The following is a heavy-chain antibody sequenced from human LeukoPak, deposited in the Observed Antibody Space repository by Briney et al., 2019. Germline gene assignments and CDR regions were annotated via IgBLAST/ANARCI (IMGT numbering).Heavy chain of an antibody. Sequence: GGSLRLSCAASGFTLSNYGMHWVRQAPGKGLEWVAVIWYDGSNKYYADSVKGRFTISRDNSKNTLYLQMNSLRVEDTAVYYCARGDYYDSSGYYHYWGQGTLVTVSS. CDR1: GFTLSNYG. V-gene: IGHV3-33*01. D-gene: IGHD3-22*01. CDR3: ARGDYYDSSGYYHY. J-gene: IGHJ4*02. CDR2: IWYDGSNK.